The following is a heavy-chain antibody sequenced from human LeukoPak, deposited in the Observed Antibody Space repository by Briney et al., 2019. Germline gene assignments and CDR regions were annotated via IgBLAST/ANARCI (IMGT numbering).Heavy chain of an antibody. Sequence: RGSLRPSCAASGFTFSNYAMSWVRQAPGKGLQWVSTISDSGATIYYADSVKGRFTIPRDNSKNTLSLQMNSLRVEDTAVYYCATRDPTGYSDYWGQGTLVTVSS. V-gene: IGHV3-23*01. CDR3: ATRDPTGYSDY. J-gene: IGHJ4*02. CDR2: ISDSGATI. CDR1: GFTFSNYA. D-gene: IGHD3-9*01.